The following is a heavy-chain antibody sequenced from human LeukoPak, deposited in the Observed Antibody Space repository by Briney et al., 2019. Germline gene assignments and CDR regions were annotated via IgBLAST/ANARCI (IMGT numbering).Heavy chain of an antibody. CDR2: INPNSGGT. Sequence: ASVKVSCKASGYTFTGYYMHWVRQAPGQGLEWMGWINPNSGGTNYAQKFQGRVTTTRDTSISTAYMELSRLRSDDTAVYYCAREVVVAATGFDYWGQGTLVTVSS. J-gene: IGHJ4*02. D-gene: IGHD2-15*01. V-gene: IGHV1-2*02. CDR3: AREVVVAATGFDY. CDR1: GYTFTGYY.